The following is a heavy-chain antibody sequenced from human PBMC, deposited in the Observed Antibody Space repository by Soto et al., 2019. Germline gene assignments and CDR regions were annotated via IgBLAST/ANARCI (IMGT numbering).Heavy chain of an antibody. Sequence: EVQLLVSGGGVVQPGGSLRLSCAASGFTFSSYVMRWVRQTPGKGLEWVSAISSTGGSTNYADSVKGRFTISRDNSKNTVYMQMNSLRAEDTAVYYCAKGERFDSSGYYYKDAFDIWGQGTMVTVSS. V-gene: IGHV3-23*01. CDR2: ISSTGGST. CDR3: AKGERFDSSGYYYKDAFDI. CDR1: GFTFSSYV. J-gene: IGHJ3*02. D-gene: IGHD3-22*01.